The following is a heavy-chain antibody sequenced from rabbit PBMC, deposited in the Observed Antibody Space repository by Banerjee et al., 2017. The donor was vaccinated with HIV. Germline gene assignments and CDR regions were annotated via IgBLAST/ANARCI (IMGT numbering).Heavy chain of an antibody. CDR3: DRGIANSRYAFNL. Sequence: QEQLKESGGGLVTPAGTLTLTCTASGSDISSYAISWVRQAPGKGLEWIGRIYPGIGTDYASWVNGRFTISSDNAQNTVDLKMTSLTAADTATYFCDRGIANSRYAFNLWGQGTLVTVS. J-gene: IGHJ4*01. V-gene: IGHV1S43*01. CDR2: IYPGIGT. D-gene: IGHD1-1*01. CDR1: GSDISSYA.